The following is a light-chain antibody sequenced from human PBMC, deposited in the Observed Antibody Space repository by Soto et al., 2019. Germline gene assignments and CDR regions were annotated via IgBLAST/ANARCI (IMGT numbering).Light chain of an antibody. V-gene: IGLV2-14*01. CDR2: KVS. Sequence: QSALTQPASVSGSPGQSITISCTGTSSDVGGYNYVSWYQHHPGKAPKLMIYKVSNRPSGVSNRFSGSKSGNTASLTISGLQAEDEADYYCSSYTGSSTPVFGGGTKLTVL. CDR3: SSYTGSSTPV. CDR1: SSDVGGYNY. J-gene: IGLJ3*02.